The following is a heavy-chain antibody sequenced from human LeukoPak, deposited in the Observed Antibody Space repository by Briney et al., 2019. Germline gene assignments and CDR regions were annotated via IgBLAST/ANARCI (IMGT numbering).Heavy chain of an antibody. CDR2: INHSGST. CDR1: GGSFSGYY. CDR3: ARGSGGEWLLRLDP. D-gene: IGHD3-22*01. Sequence: PSETLSLTCAVYGGSFSGYYWSWIRQPPGKGLEWIGEINHSGSTNYNPSLKSRVTISVDTSKNQFSLKLSSVTAADTAVYYCARGSGGEWLLRLDPWGQGTLVTVSS. J-gene: IGHJ5*02. V-gene: IGHV4-34*01.